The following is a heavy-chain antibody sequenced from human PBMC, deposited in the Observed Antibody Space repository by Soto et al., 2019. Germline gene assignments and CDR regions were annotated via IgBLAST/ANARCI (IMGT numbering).Heavy chain of an antibody. Sequence: QVQLVESGGGVVQPGRSLRLSCAASGFTFSSYGMQWVRQAPGKGLEWVAVIWYDGSNKYYADSVKGRFTISRDNSKNTLYLQMNNLRAEAAAVYYCAGDQVVALGYDGMDVWGQGTTVTVSS. CDR3: AGDQVVALGYDGMDV. D-gene: IGHD3-22*01. V-gene: IGHV3-33*01. CDR1: GFTFSSYG. J-gene: IGHJ6*02. CDR2: IWYDGSNK.